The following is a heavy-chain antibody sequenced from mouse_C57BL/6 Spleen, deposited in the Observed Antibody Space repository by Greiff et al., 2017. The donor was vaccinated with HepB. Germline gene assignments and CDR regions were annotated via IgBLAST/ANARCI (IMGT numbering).Heavy chain of an antibody. J-gene: IGHJ4*01. CDR2: IYPRSGNT. CDR3: ARGRDLYAMDY. V-gene: IGHV1-81*01. CDR1: GYTFTSYG. Sequence: VQLQQSGAELARPGASVKLSCKASGYTFTSYGISWVKQRTGQGLEWIGEIYPRSGNTYYNEKFKGKATLTADKSSSTAYMELRSLTSEDSAVYFCARGRDLYAMDYWGQGTSVTVSS.